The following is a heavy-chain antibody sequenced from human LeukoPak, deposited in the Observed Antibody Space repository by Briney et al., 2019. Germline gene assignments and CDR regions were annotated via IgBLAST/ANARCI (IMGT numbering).Heavy chain of an antibody. CDR1: GYTFTSYG. D-gene: IGHD3-10*01. J-gene: IGHJ4*02. CDR2: ISAYNGNT. Sequence: ASVKVSCKASGYTFTSYGISWVRQAPRQGREWMGWISAYNGNTNYAQKLQGRVTMTTHTSTSTAYMELRSLRSDDTGVYYCARDLYYYGSGSYDLDYWGQGTLVTVSS. V-gene: IGHV1-18*01. CDR3: ARDLYYYGSGSYDLDY.